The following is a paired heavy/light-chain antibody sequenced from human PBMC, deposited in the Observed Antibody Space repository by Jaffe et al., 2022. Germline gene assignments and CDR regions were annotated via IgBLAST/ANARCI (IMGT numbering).Light chain of an antibody. CDR3: QQYNSYRWT. Sequence: DIQMTQSPSTLSASVGDRVTITCRASQSISSWLAWYQQKPGKAPKLLIYKASSLESGVPSRFSGSGSGTEFTLTISSLQPDDFATYYCQQYNSYRWTFGQGTKVEIK. CDR1: QSISSW. V-gene: IGKV1-5*03. CDR2: KAS. J-gene: IGKJ1*01.
Heavy chain of an antibody. CDR1: GYSISSGYY. J-gene: IGHJ3*02. CDR3: ATRTPRAPMVRRYWGDAFDI. CDR2: IYHSGST. D-gene: IGHD3-10*01. V-gene: IGHV4-38-2*01. Sequence: QVQLQESGPGLVKPSETLSLTCAVSGYSISSGYYWGWIRQPPGKGLEWIGSIYHSGSTYYNPSLKSRVTISVDTSKNQFSLKLSSVTAADTAVYYCATRTPRAPMVRRYWGDAFDIWGQGTMVTVSS.